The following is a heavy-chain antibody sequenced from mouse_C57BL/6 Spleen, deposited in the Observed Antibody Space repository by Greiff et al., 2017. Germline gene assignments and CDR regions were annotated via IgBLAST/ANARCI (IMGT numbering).Heavy chain of an antibody. D-gene: IGHD1-1*01. CDR3: ARPSFITTVVAPGFAY. CDR2: IHPNSGST. J-gene: IGHJ3*01. CDR1: GYTFTSYW. V-gene: IGHV1-64*01. Sequence: VQLQQPGAELVKPGASVKLSCKASGYTFTSYWMHWVKQRPGQGLEWIGMIHPNSGSTNYNEKLKSKATLTVDKSSSTAYMQLSSLTSEDSAVYYCARPSFITTVVAPGFAYWGQGTLVTVSA.